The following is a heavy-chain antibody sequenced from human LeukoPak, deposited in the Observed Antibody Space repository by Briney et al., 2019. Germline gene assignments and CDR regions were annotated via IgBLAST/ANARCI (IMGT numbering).Heavy chain of an antibody. Sequence: PSGGSLRLSCAASGFTFSSYWMHWVRQAPGEGLVWVSRINSDGSSTSYADSVKGRFTISRDNAKNTLYLQMNSLRAEDTAVYYCARHSSGYYSEPDYWGQGTLVTVSS. J-gene: IGHJ4*02. V-gene: IGHV3-74*01. CDR3: ARHSSGYYSEPDY. D-gene: IGHD3-22*01. CDR2: INSDGSST. CDR1: GFTFSSYW.